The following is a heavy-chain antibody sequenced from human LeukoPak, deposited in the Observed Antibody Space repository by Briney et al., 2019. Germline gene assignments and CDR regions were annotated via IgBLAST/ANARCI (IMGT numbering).Heavy chain of an antibody. Sequence: ASVKVSCKASGYTFTGYHIHWVRQAPGQGLEWMGWINPDSGGTKSAQKFQGRVTMTRDTSINTAYMELSRLASDDTAVYYCARAPGSGYAFDSWGQGTQVTVSS. CDR3: ARAPGSGYAFDS. V-gene: IGHV1-2*02. J-gene: IGHJ4*02. CDR1: GYTFTGYH. CDR2: INPDSGGT. D-gene: IGHD5-12*01.